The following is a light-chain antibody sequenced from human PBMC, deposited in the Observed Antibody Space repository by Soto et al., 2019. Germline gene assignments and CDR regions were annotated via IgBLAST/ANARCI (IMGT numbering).Light chain of an antibody. CDR2: EVT. CDR3: RSYAGSNNLV. Sequence: QSVLTQPPSASGSPGQSVTXXXXGXXXXVGGYNYVSWYQQHPGEAPKLMVYEVTKRPSGVPDRFSGSKSGNTASLTVSGLQAEDEADYYCRSYAGSNNLVFGGGTKLTVL. J-gene: IGLJ3*02. CDR1: XXXVGGYNY. V-gene: IGLV2-8*01.